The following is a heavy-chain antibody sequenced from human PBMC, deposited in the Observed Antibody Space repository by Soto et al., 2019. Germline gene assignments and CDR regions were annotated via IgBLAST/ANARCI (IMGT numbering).Heavy chain of an antibody. D-gene: IGHD6-6*01. CDR3: ARVESRGAARPYYYYGMDV. CDR1: GGSISSYY. V-gene: IGHV4-59*01. J-gene: IGHJ6*02. CDR2: IYYSGIT. Sequence: SETLSLTGTVSGGSISSYYCSWIRQPPWKGLEWIGYIYYSGITNYNPSLKSRVTISVDTSKNQFSLKLSSVTAADTAVYYCARVESRGAARPYYYYGMDVLGQGTTVTVSS.